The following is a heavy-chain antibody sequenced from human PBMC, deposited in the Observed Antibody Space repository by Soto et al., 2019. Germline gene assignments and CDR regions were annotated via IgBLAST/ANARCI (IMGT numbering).Heavy chain of an antibody. V-gene: IGHV4-4*07. CDR2: VYSSGGT. CDR1: GGSMSSYY. CDR3: ARGQRFSDWFDP. Sequence: SETLSLTCTVSGGSMSSYYWTWIRQPAGKGLEWIGRVYSSGGTHYNPSLKSRVTISLDTSKNQFSLRLLSVTDADTAVYYCARGQRFSDWFDPWGQGTLVTAPQ. J-gene: IGHJ5*02. D-gene: IGHD3-3*01.